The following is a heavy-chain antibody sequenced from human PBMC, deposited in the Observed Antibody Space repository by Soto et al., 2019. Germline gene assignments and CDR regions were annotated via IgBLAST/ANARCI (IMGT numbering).Heavy chain of an antibody. J-gene: IGHJ4*02. CDR1: GFIFRDYA. CDR2: ISGSGDSA. V-gene: IGHV3-23*01. D-gene: IGHD6-19*01. CDR3: GKERRGSGWSVCDF. Sequence: VQLLESGGGLVQPGGSLRLSCAASGFIFRDYAMNWVRQAPGKGLEWFSDISGSGDSARYADSVKGRFTISRDNSRDTLYLHMNSLRVDDTAVYYCGKERRGSGWSVCDFWGQGDLVTVSS.